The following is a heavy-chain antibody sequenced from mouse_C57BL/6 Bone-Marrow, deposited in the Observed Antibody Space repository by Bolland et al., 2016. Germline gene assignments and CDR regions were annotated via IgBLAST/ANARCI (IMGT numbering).Heavy chain of an antibody. D-gene: IGHD1-1*01. CDR3: ARKGNYGGWFAY. Sequence: NSGGTKYNKKFKSKATLTVDKPSSTAYMQLSSLTSEDSAVYYRARKGNYGGWFAYWGQGTLV. CDR2: NSGGT. V-gene: IGHV1-72*01. J-gene: IGHJ3*01.